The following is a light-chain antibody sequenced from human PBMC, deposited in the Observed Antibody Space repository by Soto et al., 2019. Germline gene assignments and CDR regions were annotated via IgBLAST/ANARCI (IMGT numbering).Light chain of an antibody. J-gene: IGLJ1*01. Sequence: QSVLTQPASVSGSPGQSITISCAGTGSDVGAYNLVSWYQQHPGKAPKLIIYDVGNRPSGVSNRFSGSKSGNTASLTISGLQAEDEADYYSSSYTSSSTPVFGTGTKVTVL. V-gene: IGLV2-14*01. CDR2: DVG. CDR1: GSDVGAYNL. CDR3: SSYTSSSTPV.